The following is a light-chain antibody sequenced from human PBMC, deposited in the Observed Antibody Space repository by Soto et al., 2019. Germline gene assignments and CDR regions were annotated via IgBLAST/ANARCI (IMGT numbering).Light chain of an antibody. CDR1: QGIGND. CDR3: LQHSSYPRA. J-gene: IGKJ1*01. V-gene: IGKV1-17*01. Sequence: DIQMTQSPSSLSAFVGDRVTITCRASQGIGNDLGWYQQKPGKAPNRLIYAASSLQSGVPSRFSGSGSGTEFTLTISSLQPEDFATYYCLQHSSYPRAFGQGTKVEIK. CDR2: AAS.